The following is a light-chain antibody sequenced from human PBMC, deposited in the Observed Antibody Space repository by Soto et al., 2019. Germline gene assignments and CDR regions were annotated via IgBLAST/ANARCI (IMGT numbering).Light chain of an antibody. J-gene: IGLJ1*01. CDR1: SSDVGGYNY. CDR2: DVT. CDR3: CSYTSSTIYV. V-gene: IGLV2-14*03. Sequence: QSALTQPASVSGSPGQSIAISCTGTSSDVGGYNYVSWYQQHPGKAPKLMIYDVTSRPSGVSDRFSGSKSGTTASLTISGLQAEDEADYYCCSYTSSTIYVFGTVTKVTVL.